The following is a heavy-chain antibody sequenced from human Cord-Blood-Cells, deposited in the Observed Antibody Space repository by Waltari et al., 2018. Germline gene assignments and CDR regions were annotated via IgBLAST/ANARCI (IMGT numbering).Heavy chain of an antibody. J-gene: IGHJ6*03. CDR3: ARAATVVPAVPNYYYYYIDV. V-gene: IGHV1-69*01. Sequence: QVQLVQSGAEVKKPGSSVKVSCKASGGTFSSYAISWVRQAPGQGLEWMGGNIPFFGTANNAQKFQGRDKITADETTSTGYMELSSLRSEDTAVYYCARAATVVPAVPNYYYYYIDVWGKGTTVTVSS. CDR1: GGTFSSYA. D-gene: IGHD2-2*01. CDR2: NIPFFGTA.